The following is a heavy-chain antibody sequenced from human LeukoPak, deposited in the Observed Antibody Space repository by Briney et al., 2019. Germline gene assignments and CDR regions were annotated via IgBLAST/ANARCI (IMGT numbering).Heavy chain of an antibody. V-gene: IGHV3-64D*06. CDR2: ISSNGATT. D-gene: IGHD6-6*01. J-gene: IGHJ4*02. CDR3: VKGRSIAAPNNDFFDS. CDR1: GFTFNRFY. Sequence: PGGSLRLSRSASGFTFNRFYLHWVRQAPGKGLEFVSHISSNGATTYYADSVKGRFTISRDNSKNTLYLQMSSLRADDTAVYYCVKGRSIAAPNNDFFDSWGQGALVTVSS.